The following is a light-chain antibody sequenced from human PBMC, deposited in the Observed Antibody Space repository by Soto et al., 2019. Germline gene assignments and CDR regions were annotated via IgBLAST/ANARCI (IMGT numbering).Light chain of an antibody. V-gene: IGKV1-33*01. Sequence: DIQMTQSPCSLSASVGDTVTITCQARQDIKHYLNWYQQKPGKAPNLLIYDTSVLETGVPSRFSGTKSGTAFTFTISSLQPEDVATYYCQQYDNLPITFGQGTRLEIK. J-gene: IGKJ5*01. CDR3: QQYDNLPIT. CDR1: QDIKHY. CDR2: DTS.